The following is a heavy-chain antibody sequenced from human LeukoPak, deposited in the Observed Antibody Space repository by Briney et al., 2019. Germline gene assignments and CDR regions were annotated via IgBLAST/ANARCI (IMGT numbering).Heavy chain of an antibody. CDR3: ARHVRYCSGGSCYRYFDL. J-gene: IGHJ2*01. D-gene: IGHD2-15*01. Sequence: SETLSLTCTVSGGSISSSSYFWGWIRQPPGKGLEWIGSIFYSGSTYYNPSLKSRVTISVDTSKNQFSLKLSSVTAADTAEYYGARHVRYCSGGSCYRYFDLWGRGTLVTVSS. CDR2: IFYSGST. CDR1: GGSISSSSYF. V-gene: IGHV4-39*01.